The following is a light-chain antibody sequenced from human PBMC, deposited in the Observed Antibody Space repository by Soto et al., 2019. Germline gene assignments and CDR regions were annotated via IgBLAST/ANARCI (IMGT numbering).Light chain of an antibody. J-gene: IGLJ1*01. Sequence: QSALTQPPSASGSPGQSVTISCTGTSGDIGTYRYVSWYQQHPGKAPKLIIYDVANRPSGVSNRFSGSKSGSTASLIISRLQTEDEADYYCVSYTSSTTYVFGTGTKVTVL. V-gene: IGLV2-14*01. CDR1: SGDIGTYRY. CDR2: DVA. CDR3: VSYTSSTTYV.